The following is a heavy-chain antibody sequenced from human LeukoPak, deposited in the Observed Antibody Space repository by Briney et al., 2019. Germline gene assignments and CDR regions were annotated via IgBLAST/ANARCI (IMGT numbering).Heavy chain of an antibody. V-gene: IGHV3-23*01. CDR1: GFTFSSYA. CDR3: VKDQYLT. D-gene: IGHD2-2*01. J-gene: IGHJ5*02. Sequence: GGSLTLSCAASGFTFSSYAMSWVRQAPGKGLEWVSTISGSGSSTYYADSAKGRFTISRDNSKDTLYLQMGSLRAEDTAVYYCVKDQYLTWGQGTLVTVSS. CDR2: ISGSGSST.